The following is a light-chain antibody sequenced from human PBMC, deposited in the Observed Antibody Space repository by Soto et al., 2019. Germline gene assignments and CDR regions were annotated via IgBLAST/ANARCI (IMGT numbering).Light chain of an antibody. CDR2: DAS. V-gene: IGKV3-20*01. CDR1: QTVTRNF. CDR3: HQYGSTPPIT. J-gene: IGKJ5*01. Sequence: VLTQSPGTLSLSPGERATLSCRASQTVTRNFLAWYQQKPGQAPRLLIYDASDRAPGIPDRFSGSGSETNFTLTISRLEPEDFAVYFCHQYGSTPPITFGQGTRLEIK.